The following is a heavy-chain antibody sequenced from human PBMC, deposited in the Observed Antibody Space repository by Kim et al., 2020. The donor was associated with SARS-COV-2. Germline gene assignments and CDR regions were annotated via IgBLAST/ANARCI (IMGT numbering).Heavy chain of an antibody. CDR2: IYYSGST. J-gene: IGHJ4*02. Sequence: SETLSLTCTVSGGSISSGGYYWSWIRQHPGKGLEWIGYIYYSGSTYYNPSLKSRVTISVDTSKNQFSLKLSSVTAADTAVYYCARAVSHFGDSLDYWGQGTLVTVSS. D-gene: IGHD4-17*01. CDR3: ARAVSHFGDSLDY. V-gene: IGHV4-31*03. CDR1: GGSISSGGYY.